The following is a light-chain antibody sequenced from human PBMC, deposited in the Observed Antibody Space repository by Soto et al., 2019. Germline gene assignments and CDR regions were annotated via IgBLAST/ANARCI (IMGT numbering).Light chain of an antibody. CDR3: QQYNSYAGT. V-gene: IGKV1-5*01. CDR2: DAS. Sequence: DIQMTQSPSSVSASVGDRVTFTCRASQGIGRWLAWYQQKPGKAPKLLIYDASSLESGVPSRFSGSGSGTEFTLTISSLQPDDFATYYCQQYNSYAGTCGQGT. CDR1: QGIGRW. J-gene: IGKJ1*01.